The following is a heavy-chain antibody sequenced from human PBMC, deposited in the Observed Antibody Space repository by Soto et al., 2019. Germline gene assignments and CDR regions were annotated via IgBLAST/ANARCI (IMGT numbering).Heavy chain of an antibody. D-gene: IGHD3-10*01. CDR3: ATRRDGSGSLDQ. Sequence: SETLSLTCAVSGASIGSSNWWNWVRQPPGKGLEWIGESYHSGSTSYNPSLKSRGTLSVERSKNQFSLKLSSVTAADTAVYFCATRRDGSGSLDQWGQGTLVTVPS. J-gene: IGHJ4*02. CDR2: SYHSGST. CDR1: GASIGSSNW. V-gene: IGHV4-4*02.